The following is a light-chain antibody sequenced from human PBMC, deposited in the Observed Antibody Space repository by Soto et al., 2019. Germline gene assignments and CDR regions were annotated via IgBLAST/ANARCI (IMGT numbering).Light chain of an antibody. Sequence: EIVLTQSPGILSLSPGDRATLSCMATQSDTSRYFAWYHQNPGQAHRLLIYGIYSRATDIPDRFSGSGSGTDFTLTISRLEPEDFVVYYCQQYSTLPHTFGQGTKLEVK. CDR3: QQYSTLPHT. CDR2: GIY. CDR1: QSDTSRY. V-gene: IGKV3-20*01. J-gene: IGKJ2*01.